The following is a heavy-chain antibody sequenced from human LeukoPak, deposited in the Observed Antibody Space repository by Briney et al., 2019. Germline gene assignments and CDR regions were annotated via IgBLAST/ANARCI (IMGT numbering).Heavy chain of an antibody. D-gene: IGHD2-15*01. V-gene: IGHV3-23*01. CDR2: ISGSGGST. CDR1: GFTFGSYA. J-gene: IGHJ4*02. Sequence: PGGSLRLSCAASGFTFGSYAISWVRQAPGKGLEWVSAISGSGGSTYYADSVKGRFTSSRDNSKNTLYVPMDSLRAEDTAVYYCAKTPRYCSGGSCYGGYFDYWGQGTLVTVSS. CDR3: AKTPRYCSGGSCYGGYFDY.